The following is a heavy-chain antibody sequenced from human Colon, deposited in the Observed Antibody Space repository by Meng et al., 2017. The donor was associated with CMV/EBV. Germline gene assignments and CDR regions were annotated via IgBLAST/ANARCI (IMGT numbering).Heavy chain of an antibody. CDR1: GFTFSNNY. CDR3: LTRPRDSDFHF. V-gene: IGHV3-15*06. CDR2: IKTKDEGDTT. J-gene: IGHJ4*02. D-gene: IGHD4-11*01. Sequence: GESLKISCAASGFTFSNNYMDWVRQAPGKGLEWVGRIKTKDEGDTTTYAEPVKGRFTMPRDDSQNTLYLQMDSLTSEDTGVYYCLTRPRDSDFHFWGQGTLVTVSS.